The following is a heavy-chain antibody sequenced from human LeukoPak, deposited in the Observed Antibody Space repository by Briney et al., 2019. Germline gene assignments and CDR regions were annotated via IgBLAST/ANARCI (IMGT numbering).Heavy chain of an antibody. CDR1: GYTFTSYD. D-gene: IGHD1-26*01. J-gene: IGHJ6*02. Sequence: ASVKVSCKASGYTFTSYDINWVRQATGQGLEWMGWMNPNSGNTGYAQKLQGRVTMTTDTSTSTAYMELRSLRSDDTAVYYCARVRGAGRNYYYYYGMDVWGQGTTVTVSS. CDR2: MNPNSGNT. V-gene: IGHV1-8*01. CDR3: ARVRGAGRNYYYYYGMDV.